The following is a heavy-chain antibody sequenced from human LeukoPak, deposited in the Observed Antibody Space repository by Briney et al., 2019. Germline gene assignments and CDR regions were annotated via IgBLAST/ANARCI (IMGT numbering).Heavy chain of an antibody. J-gene: IGHJ4*02. CDR2: LYSGGAT. Sequence: GGSLRLSCAASGFTVKDNFMSWVRQAPGKGPEWVSVLYSGGATYYADSVKGRFTISRDNSKNTVFLQMNDLRAEDTAFYYCTRDSANYHFAYWGQGALVTVSS. CDR1: GFTVKDNF. D-gene: IGHD4/OR15-4a*01. CDR3: TRDSANYHFAY. V-gene: IGHV3-66*01.